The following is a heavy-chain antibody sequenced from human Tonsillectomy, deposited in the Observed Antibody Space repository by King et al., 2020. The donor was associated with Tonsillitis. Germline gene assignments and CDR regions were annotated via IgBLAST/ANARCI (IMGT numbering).Heavy chain of an antibody. D-gene: IGHD3-22*01. CDR2: IYYSGST. V-gene: IGHV4-31*03. CDR3: ARDHWYYDSSGYDAFDI. J-gene: IGHJ3*02. CDR1: GGSISSGGYY. Sequence: VQLQESGPGLVKPSQTLSLTCTVSGGSISSGGYYWSWIRQHPGKGLEWIGYIYYSGSTYYNPSLKSRVSISVDTSKNQFSLKLSSVTAADTAVYYCARDHWYYDSSGYDAFDIWGQGTMVTVSS.